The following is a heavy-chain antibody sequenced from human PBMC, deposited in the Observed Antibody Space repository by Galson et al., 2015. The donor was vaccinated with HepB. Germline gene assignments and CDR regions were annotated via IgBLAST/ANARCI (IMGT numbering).Heavy chain of an antibody. D-gene: IGHD1-14*01. V-gene: IGHV1-46*01. CDR3: ARDDETVWYNWNHPHY. J-gene: IGHJ4*02. Sequence: SVKVSCKASGYTFTSYYMHWVRQAPGQGLEWMGIIKPSGGSTSYAQKFQGRLTMTRDTSTSTVYMELSSLRSEDTAVYYCARDDETVWYNWNHPHYWGQGTLVTVSS. CDR1: GYTFTSYY. CDR2: IKPSGGST.